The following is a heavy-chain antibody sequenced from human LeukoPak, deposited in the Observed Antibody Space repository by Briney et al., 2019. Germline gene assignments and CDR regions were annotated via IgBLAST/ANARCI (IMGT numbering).Heavy chain of an antibody. Sequence: GGSLRLSCAASGFTFSSYSMNWVRQARGKELEWVAFIGSRTGNIYYADSVKGRFSISRDNAKDSVYLQMNSLRADDTAVYYCARETEPLDYGDSTNLDYWGQGTLVTVSS. J-gene: IGHJ4*02. CDR1: GFTFSSYS. V-gene: IGHV3-21*01. CDR2: IGSRTGNI. CDR3: ARETEPLDYGDSTNLDY. D-gene: IGHD4/OR15-4a*01.